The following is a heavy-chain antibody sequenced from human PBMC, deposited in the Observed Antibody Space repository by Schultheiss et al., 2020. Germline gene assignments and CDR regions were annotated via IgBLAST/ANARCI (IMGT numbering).Heavy chain of an antibody. V-gene: IGHV3-30*03. CDR3: ARDLTPVDYGDYGYPNYGMDV. J-gene: IGHJ6*02. D-gene: IGHD4-17*01. CDR2: ISYDGSNK. Sequence: GGSLRLSCAASGFTFSSYGMNWVRQAPGKGLEWVAVISYDGSNKYYADSVKGRFTISRDNSKNTLYLQMNSLRAEDTAVYYCARDLTPVDYGDYGYPNYGMDVWGQGTTVTVSS. CDR1: GFTFSSYG.